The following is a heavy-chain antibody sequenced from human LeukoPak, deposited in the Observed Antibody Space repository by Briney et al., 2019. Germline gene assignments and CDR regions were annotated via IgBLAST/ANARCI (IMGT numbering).Heavy chain of an antibody. J-gene: IGHJ5*02. D-gene: IGHD4-17*01. CDR3: ARESVTTYWFGP. CDR2: MNTNSGGT. Sequence: ASVKVSCKASGYTFTSYDINWVRQATEQGLESMGWMNTNSGGTNYAQKIQGRVTMTRDTSTITVYMELSSLKSEDTAVYYCARESVTTYWFGPWGQGTLVTVSS. CDR1: GYTFTSYD. V-gene: IGHV1-8*01.